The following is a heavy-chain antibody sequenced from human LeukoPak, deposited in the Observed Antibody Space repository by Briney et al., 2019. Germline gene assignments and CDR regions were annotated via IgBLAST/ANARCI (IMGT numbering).Heavy chain of an antibody. J-gene: IGHJ4*02. V-gene: IGHV3-74*01. CDR1: GFTFSTYW. CDR3: ARDLYAYGSGSYGY. Sequence: GGSLRLSCAASGFTFSTYWMHWVRQAPGKGLVWVSRIKSDGSGTTFADSVKGRFTISRDNAKNTLYLQMNSLRAEDTAVYYCARDLYAYGSGSYGYWGQGTLVTVSS. D-gene: IGHD3-10*01. CDR2: IKSDGSGT.